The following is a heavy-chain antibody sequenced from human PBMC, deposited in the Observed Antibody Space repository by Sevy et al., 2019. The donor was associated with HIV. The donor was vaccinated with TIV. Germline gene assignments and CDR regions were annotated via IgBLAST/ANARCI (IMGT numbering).Heavy chain of an antibody. CDR1: GFTFSSYG. Sequence: GGYLRLSCAASGFTFSSYGMHWVRQAPGKGLEWVAFIRYDGSNKYYADSVKGRFTISRDNSKNTLYLLMNSLRAEDTAVYYCAKGGVLKPRTDYYGMDVWGQGITVTVSS. J-gene: IGHJ6*02. D-gene: IGHD2-8*02. CDR3: AKGGVLKPRTDYYGMDV. CDR2: IRYDGSNK. V-gene: IGHV3-30*02.